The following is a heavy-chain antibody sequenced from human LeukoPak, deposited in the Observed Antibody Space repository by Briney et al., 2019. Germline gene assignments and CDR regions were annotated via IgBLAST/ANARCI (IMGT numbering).Heavy chain of an antibody. Sequence: GGSLRLSCAASGFTFSNYWMHWVRQAPGEGLMWLSRINSDGSTTNYAGSVKGRFTISRDNAKNTLYLQMNTLRAEDTAVYYCARETWGGLDYWGQGTLVTVSS. CDR2: INSDGSTT. D-gene: IGHD3-16*01. V-gene: IGHV3-74*01. J-gene: IGHJ4*02. CDR3: ARETWGGLDY. CDR1: GFTFSNYW.